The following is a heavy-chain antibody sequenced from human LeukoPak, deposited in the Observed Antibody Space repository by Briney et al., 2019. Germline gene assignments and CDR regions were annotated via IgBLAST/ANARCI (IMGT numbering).Heavy chain of an antibody. CDR3: AKDIHLGVAGF. D-gene: IGHD1-26*01. CDR1: GFTFSSYG. Sequence: PGGSLRLSCAASGFTFSSYGMHWVRQAPGKGLEWVAVISYDGSNEYYADSVKGRFTISRDNSKNTLYLQMNSLRAEDTAVYYCAKDIHLGVAGFWGQGTLVTVSS. J-gene: IGHJ4*02. CDR2: ISYDGSNE. V-gene: IGHV3-30*18.